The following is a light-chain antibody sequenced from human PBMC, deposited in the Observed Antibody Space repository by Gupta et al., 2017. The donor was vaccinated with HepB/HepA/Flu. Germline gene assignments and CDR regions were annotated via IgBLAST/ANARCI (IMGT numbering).Light chain of an antibody. Sequence: SYELTQPPSVSVSPGQTASITCSGDKLGDKYASWYQQRPGQSPGLVIYQDNKRPSGIPERFSGSNSGNTATLTISGTQPMDEADYYCQAWDSTTAVFGTGTKVTVL. CDR2: QDN. CDR1: KLGDKY. V-gene: IGLV3-1*01. CDR3: QAWDSTTAV. J-gene: IGLJ1*01.